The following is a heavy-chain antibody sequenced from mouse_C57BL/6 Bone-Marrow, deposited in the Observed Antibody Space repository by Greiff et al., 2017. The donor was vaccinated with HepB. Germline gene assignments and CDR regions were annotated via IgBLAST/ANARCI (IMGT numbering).Heavy chain of an antibody. CDR2: IYPRSGNT. D-gene: IGHD1-1*01. CDR3: ARFTTVVATWGSMDY. CDR1: GYTFTSYG. V-gene: IGHV1-81*01. J-gene: IGHJ4*01. Sequence: VQLQQSGAELARPGASVKLSCKASGYTFTSYGISWVKQRTGQGLEWIGEIYPRSGNTYYNEKFKGKATLTADKSSSTAYMELRSLTSEDSAVYFCARFTTVVATWGSMDYWGQGTSVTVSS.